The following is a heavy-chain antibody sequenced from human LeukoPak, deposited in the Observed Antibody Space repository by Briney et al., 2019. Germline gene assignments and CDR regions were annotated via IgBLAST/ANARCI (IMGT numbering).Heavy chain of an antibody. CDR3: ARQLAFDI. CDR1: GYSSSSGYY. Sequence: SETLSLXCAVSGYSSSSGYYWGWIRQPPGKGLEWIGSIYHSGSTYYNPSLKSRVTISVDTSKNQFSLKLSSVTAADTAVYYCARQLAFDIWGQGTMVTVSS. J-gene: IGHJ3*02. CDR2: IYHSGST. V-gene: IGHV4-38-2*01.